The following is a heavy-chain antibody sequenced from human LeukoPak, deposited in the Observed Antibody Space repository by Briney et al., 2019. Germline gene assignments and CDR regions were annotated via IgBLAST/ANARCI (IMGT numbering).Heavy chain of an antibody. J-gene: IGHJ5*02. CDR2: MNPNSGNT. Sequence: VASVKVSCQASGYTFTSYDINWVRQATGQGLEWMGWMNPNSGNTGYAQKFQGRVTITRNTSISTAYMELSSLRSEDTAVYYCARAPRITMVRGVIYWFDPWGQGTLVTVSS. V-gene: IGHV1-8*03. CDR1: GYTFTSYD. D-gene: IGHD3-10*01. CDR3: ARAPRITMVRGVIYWFDP.